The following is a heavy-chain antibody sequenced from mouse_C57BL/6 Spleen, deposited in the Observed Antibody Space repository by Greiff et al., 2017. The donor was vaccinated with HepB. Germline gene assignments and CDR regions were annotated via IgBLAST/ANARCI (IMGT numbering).Heavy chain of an antibody. CDR2: IYPRSGNT. J-gene: IGHJ2*01. CDR3: ARSVTRVNHFDY. D-gene: IGHD2-5*01. V-gene: IGHV1-81*01. CDR1: GYTFTSYG. Sequence: QVQLQQSGAELARPGASVKLSCKASGYTFTSYGISWVKQSTGQGLEWIGEIYPRSGNTYYNEKFKGKATLTADKSSSTAYMELRSLTSEDSAVYFCARSVTRVNHFDYWGQGTTLTVSS.